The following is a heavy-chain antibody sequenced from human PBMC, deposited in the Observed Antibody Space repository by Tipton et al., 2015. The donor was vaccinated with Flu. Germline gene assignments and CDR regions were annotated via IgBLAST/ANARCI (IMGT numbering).Heavy chain of an antibody. J-gene: IGHJ6*02. CDR3: ARCGYSYGYDYYYYGMDV. Sequence: QVQLVQSGAEVKKPGSSVKVSCKASGGTFSSYAISWVRQAPGQGLEWMGGIIPIFGTANYAQKFQGRVTITADESTSTAYMELSSLRSEDTAVYYCARCGYSYGYDYYYYGMDVWGQGTTVTVSS. V-gene: IGHV1-69*12. D-gene: IGHD5-18*01. CDR2: IIPIFGTA. CDR1: GGTFSSYA.